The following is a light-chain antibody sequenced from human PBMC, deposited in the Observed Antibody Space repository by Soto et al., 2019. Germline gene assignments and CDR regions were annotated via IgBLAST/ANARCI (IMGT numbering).Light chain of an antibody. CDR3: QQYNSYSRT. CDR2: DAS. J-gene: IGKJ1*01. Sequence: DIQMTQSPSTLSASVGDGVAITYRASQSVNKWLAWYQQKPGKAPKLLIFDASNLESGVPSRFSGNASGTEFTLTITGLQADDFATYFCQQYNSYSRTFGQGTKVEIK. CDR1: QSVNKW. V-gene: IGKV1-5*01.